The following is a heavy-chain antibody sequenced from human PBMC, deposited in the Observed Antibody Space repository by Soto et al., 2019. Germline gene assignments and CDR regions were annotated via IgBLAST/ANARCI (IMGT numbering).Heavy chain of an antibody. D-gene: IGHD6-13*01. CDR2: ISAYNGNT. CDR1: GYTFTSYG. CDR3: ARDVMGGAAAGTAPDYYYYGMDV. Sequence: ASVKVSCKASGYTFTSYGISWVRQAPGQGLEWMGWISAYNGNTNYAQKLQGRVTMTTDTSTSTAYMELRSLRSDDTAVYYCARDVMGGAAAGTAPDYYYYGMDVWGQGTTVTVSS. J-gene: IGHJ6*02. V-gene: IGHV1-18*04.